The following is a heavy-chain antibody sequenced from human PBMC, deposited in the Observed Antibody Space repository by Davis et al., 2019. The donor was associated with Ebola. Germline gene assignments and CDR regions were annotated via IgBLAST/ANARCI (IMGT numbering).Heavy chain of an antibody. CDR3: ARDTTV. J-gene: IGHJ6*02. D-gene: IGHD1-26*01. V-gene: IGHV4-34*01. Sequence: GSLRLSCAVYGGSFSGYYWSWIRQPPGKGLEWIGEINHSGSTNYNPSLKSRVTISVDTSKNQFSLKLSSVTAADTAVYYCARDTTVWGQGTTVTVSS. CDR1: GGSFSGYY. CDR2: INHSGST.